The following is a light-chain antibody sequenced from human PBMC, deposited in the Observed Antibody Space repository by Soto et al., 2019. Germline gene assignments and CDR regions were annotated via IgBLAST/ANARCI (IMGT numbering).Light chain of an antibody. J-gene: IGKJ1*01. Sequence: EIALTQSPGTLSLSPGERATLSCRASQSVASNYLAWYQQKPGQAPRLLICGASSRATGVPDRFSGSGSGTDFTLTIRRLEPEDFAVYYCQQYGSSPWTFGQGTKVDIK. CDR1: QSVASNY. CDR2: GAS. CDR3: QQYGSSPWT. V-gene: IGKV3-20*01.